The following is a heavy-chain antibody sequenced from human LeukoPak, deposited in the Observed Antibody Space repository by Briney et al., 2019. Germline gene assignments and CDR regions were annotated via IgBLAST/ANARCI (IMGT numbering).Heavy chain of an antibody. V-gene: IGHV4-39*01. J-gene: IGHJ4*02. CDR3: ASQSEVYYYGSGSYYNRIPHY. D-gene: IGHD3-10*01. CDR2: IYYSGST. CDR1: GGSISSSSYY. Sequence: SETLSLTCTVSGGSISSSSYYCGWIRQPPGKGLEWIGSIYYSGSTYYNPSLKRRVTISVDTSKNQFSLKLSSVTAADTAVYYCASQSEVYYYGSGSYYNRIPHYWGQGTLVTVSS.